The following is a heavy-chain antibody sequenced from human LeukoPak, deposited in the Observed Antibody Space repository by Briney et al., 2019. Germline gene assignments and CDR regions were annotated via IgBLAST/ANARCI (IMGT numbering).Heavy chain of an antibody. CDR1: GGTFSSYA. CDR3: ARVTGYTIEDYFDY. V-gene: IGHV1-69*06. Sequence: SVKVSCKASGGTFSSYAISWVRQAPGQGLEWMGGIIPIFGTANYAQKFQGRVTITADKSTSTAYMELSSLRSEDTAVYYCARVTGYTIEDYFDYWGQGTLVTVSS. J-gene: IGHJ4*02. CDR2: IIPIFGTA. D-gene: IGHD3-9*01.